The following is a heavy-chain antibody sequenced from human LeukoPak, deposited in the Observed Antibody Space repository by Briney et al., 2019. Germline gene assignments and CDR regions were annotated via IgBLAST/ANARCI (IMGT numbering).Heavy chain of an antibody. CDR1: GFTFSSYV. D-gene: IGHD6-13*01. CDR2: IDGSGVGT. Sequence: PGGSLRPSCAASGFTFSSYVMRWVRQAPGKGLKWVSTIDGSGVGTYYADSVKGRFTISRDSSKSTLYLHMNSLRAEDTAVYYCTKGAAAGPKYFQHWGQGTLVTVSS. CDR3: TKGAAAGPKYFQH. V-gene: IGHV3-23*01. J-gene: IGHJ1*01.